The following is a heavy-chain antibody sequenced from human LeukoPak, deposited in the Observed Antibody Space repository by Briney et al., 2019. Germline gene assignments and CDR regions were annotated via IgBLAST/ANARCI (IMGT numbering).Heavy chain of an antibody. V-gene: IGHV3-43*01. CDR3: AKGGRFGESDYYGMDV. CDR1: GFTFDDYT. CDR2: ISWDGGST. J-gene: IGHJ6*02. Sequence: GGSLRLSCAASGFTFDDYTMHWVRQAPGKGLEWVSLISWDGGSTYYADSVKGRFTISRDNSKNSLYLQMNSLRTEDTALYYCAKGGRFGESDYYGMDVWGQGTTVAVSS. D-gene: IGHD3-10*01.